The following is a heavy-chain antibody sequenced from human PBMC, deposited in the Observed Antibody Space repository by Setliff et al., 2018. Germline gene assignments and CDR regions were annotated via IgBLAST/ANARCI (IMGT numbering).Heavy chain of an antibody. D-gene: IGHD3-16*01. Sequence: GESLKISCKGSGYSFTSYWIGWVRQMPGKGPEWMGIIYPGDSDTRYSPSFQGQVTISADKSISTAYLQWSSLKASDTAMYYCARSQYRASFGVYYYYYGMDVWGQGTTVTVSS. CDR1: GYSFTSYW. V-gene: IGHV5-51*01. J-gene: IGHJ6*02. CDR3: ARSQYRASFGVYYYYYGMDV. CDR2: IYPGDSDT.